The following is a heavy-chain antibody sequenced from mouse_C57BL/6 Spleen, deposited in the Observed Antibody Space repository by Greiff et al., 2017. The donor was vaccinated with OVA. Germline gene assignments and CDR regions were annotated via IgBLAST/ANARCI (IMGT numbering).Heavy chain of an antibody. Sequence: VQLQESGAELVRPGTSVKVSCKASGYAFTNYLIEWVKQRPGQGLEWIGVINPGSGGTNYNEKFKGKATLTADKSSSTAYMQLSSLTSEDSAVYFCARDGGYWGQGTTLTVSS. V-gene: IGHV1-54*01. CDR2: INPGSGGT. CDR1: GYAFTNYL. CDR3: ARDGGY. J-gene: IGHJ2*01.